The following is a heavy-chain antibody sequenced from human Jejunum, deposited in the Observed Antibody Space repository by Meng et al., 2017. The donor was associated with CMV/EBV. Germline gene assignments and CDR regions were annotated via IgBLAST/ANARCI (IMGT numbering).Heavy chain of an antibody. J-gene: IGHJ4*02. V-gene: IGHV1-3*01. CDR1: GYNFSNYA. Sequence: KLYCQTSGYNFSNYALQWVRQAPEQRLEWMGWINGDSGNTKYSQNFQGRVTITRDTSANTVYMEVSSLRSEDTAVYYCARYNGNYEDWGQGTPVTVSS. CDR3: ARYNGNYED. CDR2: INGDSGNT. D-gene: IGHD1-26*01.